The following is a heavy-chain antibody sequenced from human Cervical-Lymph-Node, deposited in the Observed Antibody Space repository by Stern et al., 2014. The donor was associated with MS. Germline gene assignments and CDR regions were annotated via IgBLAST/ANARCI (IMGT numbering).Heavy chain of an antibody. CDR1: GYSFSNFW. J-gene: IGHJ2*01. CDR3: AKTLSGGSRYFDL. V-gene: IGHV5-51*03. CDR2: IYPGDSDT. D-gene: IGHD3-16*01. Sequence: MQLVQSGAEVKKPGESLKISCKGSGYSFSNFWIGWVRQMPGKGLEWMGIIYPGDSDTKYSPSFQGQVTISADKSIRTPYLQWSSLKASDTAIYYCAKTLSGGSRYFDLWGRGTLVNVSS.